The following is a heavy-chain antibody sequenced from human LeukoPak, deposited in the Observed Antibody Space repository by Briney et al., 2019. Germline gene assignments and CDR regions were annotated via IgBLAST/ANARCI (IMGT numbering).Heavy chain of an antibody. Sequence: GGSLRLSCAASGPTFSVYAMSWVRQAPGKGLEWVSGISGSGTGTYYADSVKGRFTISRDNSKSMLYLQMNSLYAEDTAVFYCARGGGYSGYLFYFDSWGQGTLVSVSS. CDR3: ARGGGYSGYLFYFDS. V-gene: IGHV3-23*01. CDR2: ISGSGTGT. J-gene: IGHJ4*02. D-gene: IGHD5-12*01. CDR1: GPTFSVYA.